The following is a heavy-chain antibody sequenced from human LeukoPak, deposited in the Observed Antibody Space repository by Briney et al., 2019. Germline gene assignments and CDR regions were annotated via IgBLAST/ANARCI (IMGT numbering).Heavy chain of an antibody. D-gene: IGHD1-26*01. CDR1: GGSISSYY. CDR3: ARDIGRSWFDP. J-gene: IGHJ5*02. CDR2: IYYSGST. Sequence: SETLSLTCTVSGGSISSYYRSWIRQPPGKGLEWIGYIYYSGSTNYNPSLKSRVTISVDTSKNQFSLKLSSVTAADTAVYYCARDIGRSWFDPWGQGTLVTVSS. V-gene: IGHV4-59*01.